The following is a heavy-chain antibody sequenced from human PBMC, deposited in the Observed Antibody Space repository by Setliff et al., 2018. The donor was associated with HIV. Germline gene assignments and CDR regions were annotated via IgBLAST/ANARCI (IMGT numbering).Heavy chain of an antibody. CDR1: GGSISSGNYY. CDR2: ISTSGRT. CDR3: ARADNYYYDSGAFKSGLDAFDI. D-gene: IGHD3-22*01. J-gene: IGHJ3*02. Sequence: PSETLSLTCTASGGSISSGNYYWSWIRQPAGKGLEWIGHISTSGRTNYNPSLMSRLTISVDTSKNQFSLKLSSVTAADTAVYHCARADNYYYDSGAFKSGLDAFDIWGQGTMVTVSS. V-gene: IGHV4-61*09.